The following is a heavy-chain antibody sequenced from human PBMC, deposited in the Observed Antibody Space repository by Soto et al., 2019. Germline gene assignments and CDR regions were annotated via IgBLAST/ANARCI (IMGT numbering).Heavy chain of an antibody. Sequence: QVQLQQWGAGLLKPSETLSLTCAVYVGSFSGYYWSWIPQPPVKGLEWIGEINHSGGTNYNPSLKSRVTISVDTSKNQFSLKLSAVTAADTAVFYCARLRGEQPWVYDYWGQGTLVTVSS. V-gene: IGHV4-34*02. CDR3: ARLRGEQPWVYDY. CDR1: VGSFSGYY. CDR2: INHSGGT. D-gene: IGHD3-16*01. J-gene: IGHJ4*02.